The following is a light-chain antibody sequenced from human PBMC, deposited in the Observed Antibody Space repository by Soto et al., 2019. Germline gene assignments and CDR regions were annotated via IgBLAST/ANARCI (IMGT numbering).Light chain of an antibody. Sequence: ENVLTQSPGTLSLSPGQRATHSCRASHTISSSYLAWYQQKPGQAPRLLIYAISDRATGVPDRFRGSGSGTDFTLTITRLEPEDFAVYFCQQYDSSPRTFGQGTKVEIK. CDR1: HTISSSY. J-gene: IGKJ1*01. V-gene: IGKV3-20*01. CDR2: AIS. CDR3: QQYDSSPRT.